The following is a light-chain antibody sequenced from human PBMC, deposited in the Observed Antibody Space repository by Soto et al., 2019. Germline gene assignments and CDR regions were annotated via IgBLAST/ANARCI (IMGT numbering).Light chain of an antibody. J-gene: IGKJ5*01. V-gene: IGKV3-15*01. CDR2: DTS. CDR3: QQYNNWPPIT. Sequence: EIVMTQSPATLSVSPGERDTLSCRASQSVSSDLAWYHQKPGQAPRLLIYDTSTRATGIPARFSGSGSGTGFTLTISSLQSEDFAVYYCQQYNNWPPITFGQGTRLEIK. CDR1: QSVSSD.